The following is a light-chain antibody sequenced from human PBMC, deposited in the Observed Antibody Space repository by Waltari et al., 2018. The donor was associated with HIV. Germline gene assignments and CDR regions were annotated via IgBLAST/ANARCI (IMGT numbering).Light chain of an antibody. CDR2: GTS. V-gene: IGLV1-40*01. CDR3: QSYDSSLSGSV. Sequence: QSVLTQPPSVSGAPGQRVTITCPGSSSNIGAGSDVLWYQQLPGTAPKLLIYGTSNRPSGVPDRFSGSKSGTSASLAITGLQAEDEADYYCQSYDSSLSGSVFGGGTKLTVL. J-gene: IGLJ2*01. CDR1: SSNIGAGSD.